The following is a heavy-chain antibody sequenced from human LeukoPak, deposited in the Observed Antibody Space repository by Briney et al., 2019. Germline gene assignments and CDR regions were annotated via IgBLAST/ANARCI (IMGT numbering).Heavy chain of an antibody. CDR3: ARDSPIIAAAGGYFDY. J-gene: IGHJ4*02. V-gene: IGHV1-18*01. D-gene: IGHD6-13*01. Sequence: ASVKVSCKASGYTFTSYGISWVRQAPGQGLEWMGWISAYNGNTNYAQKLQGRVTMTTDTSTSTAYMELRSLRSDDTAVYYCARDSPIIAAAGGYFDYRGQGTLVTVSS. CDR1: GYTFTSYG. CDR2: ISAYNGNT.